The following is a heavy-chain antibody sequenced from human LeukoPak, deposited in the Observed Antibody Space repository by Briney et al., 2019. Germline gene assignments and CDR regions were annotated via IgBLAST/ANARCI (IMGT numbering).Heavy chain of an antibody. D-gene: IGHD3-10*01. V-gene: IGHV3-33*01. Sequence: GGSPRLSCAASGFTFSSYGMHWVRQAPGKGLEWVAVIWYDGSNKYYADSVKGRFTISRDNSKNTLYLQMNSLRAEDTAVYYCARGDGSGGNDYWGQGTLVTVSS. CDR2: IWYDGSNK. CDR3: ARGDGSGGNDY. J-gene: IGHJ4*02. CDR1: GFTFSSYG.